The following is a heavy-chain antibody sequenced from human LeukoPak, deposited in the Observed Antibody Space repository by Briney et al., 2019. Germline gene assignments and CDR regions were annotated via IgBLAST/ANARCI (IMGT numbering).Heavy chain of an antibody. D-gene: IGHD1-26*01. CDR3: ARERSGTTVLGY. CDR2: IYHSGST. Sequence: SETLSLTCTVSGGSISSGGYYWSWIRQPPGKGLEWIGYIYHSGSTYYNPSLKSRVTISVDRSKNQFSLKLSSVTAADTAVYYCARERSGTTVLGYWGQGTLVTVSS. V-gene: IGHV4-30-2*01. J-gene: IGHJ4*02. CDR1: GGSISSGGYY.